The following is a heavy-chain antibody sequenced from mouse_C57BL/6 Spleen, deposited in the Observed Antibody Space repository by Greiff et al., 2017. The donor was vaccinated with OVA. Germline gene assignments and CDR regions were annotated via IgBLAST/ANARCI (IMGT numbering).Heavy chain of an antibody. CDR1: GYTFTSYW. CDR2: IDPSDSET. J-gene: IGHJ3*01. V-gene: IGHV1-52*01. Sequence: QVQLQQPGAELVRPGSSVKLSCKASGYTFTSYWMHWVKQRPIQGLEWIGNIDPSDSETHSNQQFKAKATLTVAKSSSTAYLQLSSLTSEDSAVYYCARSYSNYEAWFAYWGQGTLVTVSA. CDR3: ARSYSNYEAWFAY. D-gene: IGHD2-5*01.